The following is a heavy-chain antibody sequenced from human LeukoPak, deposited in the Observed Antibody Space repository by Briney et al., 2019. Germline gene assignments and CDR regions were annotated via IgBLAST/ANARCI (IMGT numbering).Heavy chain of an antibody. V-gene: IGHV1-69*13. CDR2: IIPILGIG. CDR3: AREGYILGYYGSGSYPH. D-gene: IGHD3-10*01. Sequence: SVKVSCKASGGTFSSYAISWVRQAPGQGLEWMGGIIPILGIGNYIQKFQGRVMITADESTSTAYMELSSLRSEDTAVYYCAREGYILGYYGSGSYPHWGQGTLVTVSS. CDR1: GGTFSSYA. J-gene: IGHJ4*02.